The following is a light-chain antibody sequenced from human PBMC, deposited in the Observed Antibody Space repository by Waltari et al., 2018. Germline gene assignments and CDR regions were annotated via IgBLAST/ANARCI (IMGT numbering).Light chain of an antibody. Sequence: QSALTQPASVSGSPGQSITISCTGTSSDVGGYNYVSWYQQHPGKAPTRMIYEVSNRPSGGSNRFSGSKSGNTASLTISGLQAEDEADYYCSSYTSSSTLVFGGGTKLTV. CDR3: SSYTSSSTLV. CDR2: EVS. V-gene: IGLV2-14*01. CDR1: SSDVGGYNY. J-gene: IGLJ2*01.